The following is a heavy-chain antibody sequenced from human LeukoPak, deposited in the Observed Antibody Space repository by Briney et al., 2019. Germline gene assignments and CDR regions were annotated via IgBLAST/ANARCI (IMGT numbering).Heavy chain of an antibody. D-gene: IGHD6-13*01. CDR3: ARGSGYSSSWYPDY. V-gene: IGHV3-33*01. Sequence: PGGSLRLSCAASGFTFSSYGMHWVRQAPVKGLEWVAVIWYDGSNKYYADSVKGRFTISRDNSKNTLYLQMNSLRAEDTAVYYCARGSGYSSSWYPDYWGQGTLVTASS. J-gene: IGHJ4*02. CDR1: GFTFSSYG. CDR2: IWYDGSNK.